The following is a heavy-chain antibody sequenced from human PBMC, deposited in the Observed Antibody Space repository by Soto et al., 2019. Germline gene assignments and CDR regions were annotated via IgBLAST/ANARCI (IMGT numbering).Heavy chain of an antibody. J-gene: IGHJ3*02. Sequence: GSLRLSCAASGFTFSDYYMSWIRQAPGKGLEWVSYISSSGSTIYYADSVKGRFTISRDNAKNSPYLQMNSLRAEDTAVYYCAREGVYYDSSGYYRSGAFDIWGQGTMVTVSS. CDR3: AREGVYYDSSGYYRSGAFDI. D-gene: IGHD3-22*01. V-gene: IGHV3-11*01. CDR2: ISSSGSTI. CDR1: GFTFSDYY.